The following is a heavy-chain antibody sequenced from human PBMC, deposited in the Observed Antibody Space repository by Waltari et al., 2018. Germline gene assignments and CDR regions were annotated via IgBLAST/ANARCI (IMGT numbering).Heavy chain of an antibody. J-gene: IGHJ4*02. V-gene: IGHV3-23*04. Sequence: EVQLVQSGGGLVQPGGLLRLSCAASGFTFSSYAIRWVRRAPGRGLEWVSAIGGSGGSTYYADSVKGRFTISRDNSKNTLYLQMNSLRAEDTAVYYCAKDSAYGDYAFDYWGQGTLVTVSS. CDR3: AKDSAYGDYAFDY. CDR1: GFTFSSYA. D-gene: IGHD4-17*01. CDR2: IGGSGGST.